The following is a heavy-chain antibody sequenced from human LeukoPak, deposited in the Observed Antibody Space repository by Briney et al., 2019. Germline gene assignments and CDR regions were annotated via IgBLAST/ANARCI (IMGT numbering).Heavy chain of an antibody. V-gene: IGHV3-20*04. Sequence: RSGRSLRLSCAASGFTFSSNAMHWVRQAPGKGLEWVSGINWNGGSTGYADSVKGRFTISRDNAKNTLYLQMNSLRAEDTAVYYCANLENRIAAAGDAFDIWGQGTMVTVSS. CDR2: INWNGGST. CDR1: GFTFSSNA. CDR3: ANLENRIAAAGDAFDI. J-gene: IGHJ3*02. D-gene: IGHD6-13*01.